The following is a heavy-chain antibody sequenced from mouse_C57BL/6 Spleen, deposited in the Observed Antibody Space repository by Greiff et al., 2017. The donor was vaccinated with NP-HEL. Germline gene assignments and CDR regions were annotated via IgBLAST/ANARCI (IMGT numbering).Heavy chain of an antibody. J-gene: IGHJ2*01. CDR2: IDPSDSYT. CDR3: ASLLITTGYFDY. Sequence: QVQLKQPGAELVRPGTSVKLSCKASGYTFTSYWMHWVKQRPGQGLEWIGVIDPSDSYTNYNQKFKGKATLTVDTSSSTAYMQRSSLTSEDSAVDYCASLLITTGYFDYWGKGTTLTVSS. V-gene: IGHV1-59*01. CDR1: GYTFTSYW. D-gene: IGHD1-1*01.